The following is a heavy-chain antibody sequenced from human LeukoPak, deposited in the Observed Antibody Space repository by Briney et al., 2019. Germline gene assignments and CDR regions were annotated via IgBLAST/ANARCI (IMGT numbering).Heavy chain of an antibody. V-gene: IGHV1-69*13. CDR2: IIPIIGTV. D-gene: IGHD3-22*01. Sequence: SVKVSCKAFGGTFNRYAISWVRQAPGQGLEWMGGIIPIIGTVNYAQKFQGRVTITADESTSTAYMELSSLRSEDTAVYYCARQITMIEEGAFDIWGQGTMVTVSS. CDR1: GGTFNRYA. CDR3: ARQITMIEEGAFDI. J-gene: IGHJ3*02.